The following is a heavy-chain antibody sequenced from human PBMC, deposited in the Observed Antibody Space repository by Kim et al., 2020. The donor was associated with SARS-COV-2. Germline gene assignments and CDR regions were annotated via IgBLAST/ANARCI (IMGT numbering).Heavy chain of an antibody. CDR1: GFTFSSYA. J-gene: IGHJ4*02. CDR2: ISGSGGST. V-gene: IGHV3-23*01. CDR3: AKDLGYYDSSGYFDY. D-gene: IGHD3-22*01. Sequence: GGSLRLSCAASGFTFSSYAMSWVRQAPGKGLEWVSAISGSGGSTYYADSVKGRFTISRDNSKNTLYLQMNSLSAEDTAVYYCAKDLGYYDSSGYFDYWGQGNRVTVSS.